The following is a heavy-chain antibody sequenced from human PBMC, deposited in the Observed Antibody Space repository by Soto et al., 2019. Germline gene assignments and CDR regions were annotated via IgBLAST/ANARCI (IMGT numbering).Heavy chain of an antibody. V-gene: IGHV4-39*01. D-gene: IGHD2-15*01. Sequence: SETLSLTCTVSGGSISSSTYYWGWIRQPPGKGLEWIGSIYYSGSTYYNPSLKSRVTISVDTSKNQFSLKLTSVTAADTAVYYFARPGNIVGCCWWYFDLWGRDTLVT. CDR3: ARPGNIVGCCWWYFDL. CDR1: GGSISSSTYY. J-gene: IGHJ2*01. CDR2: IYYSGST.